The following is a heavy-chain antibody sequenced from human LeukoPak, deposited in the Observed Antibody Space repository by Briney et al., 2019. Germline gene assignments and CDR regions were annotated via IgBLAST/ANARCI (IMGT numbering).Heavy chain of an antibody. Sequence: SETLSLTCTVSGGSISSGGYYWSWIRQPPGKGLEWIGYIYYSGSTNYNPSLKSRVTISVDTSKNQFSLKLSSVTAADTAVYYCARLRRDGYNCFDYWGQGTLVTVSS. CDR3: ARLRRDGYNCFDY. D-gene: IGHD5-24*01. CDR1: GGSISSGGYY. J-gene: IGHJ4*02. CDR2: IYYSGST. V-gene: IGHV4-61*08.